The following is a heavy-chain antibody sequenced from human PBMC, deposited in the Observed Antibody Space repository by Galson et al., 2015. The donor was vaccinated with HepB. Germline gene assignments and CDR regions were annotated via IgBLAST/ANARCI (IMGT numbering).Heavy chain of an antibody. CDR2: MNPNSGNT. J-gene: IGHJ6*02. Sequence: SVKVSCKASGYTFTSYDINWVRQATGQGLEWMGWMNPNSGNTGYAQKFQGRVTMTRNTSISTAYMELSSLRSEDTAVYYCARGKYYDSSGYYRDTPYYYYYCMDVWGQGTTVTVSS. V-gene: IGHV1-8*01. D-gene: IGHD3-22*01. CDR3: ARGKYYDSSGYYRDTPYYYYYCMDV. CDR1: GYTFTSYD.